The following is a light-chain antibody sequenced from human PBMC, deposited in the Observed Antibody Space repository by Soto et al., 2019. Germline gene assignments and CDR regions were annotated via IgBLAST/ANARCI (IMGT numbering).Light chain of an antibody. J-gene: IGLJ1*01. Sequence: QSALTQPRSVSGSPGQSVTISCTGTSSDVGGYNYVSWYQQHPGKAPKVMIYDVSERPSGVPDRFSGSKSGNTASLTISVLQAEDEADYYCCSYAGSPRYVFGTGITLTVL. V-gene: IGLV2-11*01. CDR3: CSYAGSPRYV. CDR2: DVS. CDR1: SSDVGGYNY.